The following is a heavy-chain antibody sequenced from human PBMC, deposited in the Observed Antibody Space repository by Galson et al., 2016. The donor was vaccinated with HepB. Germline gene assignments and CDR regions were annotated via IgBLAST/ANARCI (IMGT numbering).Heavy chain of an antibody. V-gene: IGHV3-23*01. CDR2: ISASGGIT. CDR3: AKEERSLEWPPGMDV. J-gene: IGHJ6*04. D-gene: IGHD3-3*01. Sequence: SLRLSCAASAFTFSSSAMSWVRQAPGQGLEWVSGISASGGITSYADSVKGRFTISRDTSKNTLYLQMNSLRAEDTAVYHCAKEERSLEWPPGMDVWGKGTTGTVSS. CDR1: AFTFSSSA.